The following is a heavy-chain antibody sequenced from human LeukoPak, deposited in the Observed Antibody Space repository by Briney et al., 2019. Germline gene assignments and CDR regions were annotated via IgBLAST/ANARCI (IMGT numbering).Heavy chain of an antibody. V-gene: IGHV3-30*18. CDR1: GFTFSSYG. D-gene: IGHD3-10*01. CDR2: ISSDGNNQ. CDR3: TKDQGGVVMVRGVFDY. J-gene: IGHJ4*02. Sequence: PGGSLRLSCAASGFTFSSYGMHWVRQAPGKGLEWVAVISSDGNNQYYADSVKGRFTISRDNSKNTLYLQMNSLRPEDTAVYYCTKDQGGVVMVRGVFDYWGQGSLVTVSS.